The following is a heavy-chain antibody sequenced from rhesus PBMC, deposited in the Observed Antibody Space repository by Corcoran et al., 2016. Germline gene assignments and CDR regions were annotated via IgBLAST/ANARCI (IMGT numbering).Heavy chain of an antibody. Sequence: QVQLQGSGPGLVKPSETLSVTCTVSGDSITDTDYWNFIRQAPGRGLEWVGRFYVLHALPGYTPSRSSRVTISSDPSRSQFSLTLTSVTAADTAIYYCVRATGTTSSYYFDSWGQGVRVTVSS. J-gene: IGHJ4*01. CDR3: VRATGTTSSYYFDS. CDR1: GDSITDTDY. V-gene: IGHV4-143*01. CDR2: FYVLHALP. D-gene: IGHD1-44*01.